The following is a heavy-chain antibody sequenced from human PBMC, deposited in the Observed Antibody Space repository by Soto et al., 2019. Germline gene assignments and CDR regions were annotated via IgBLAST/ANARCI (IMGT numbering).Heavy chain of an antibody. J-gene: IGHJ6*02. D-gene: IGHD2-15*01. CDR2: ISYDGRNK. Sequence: PGGSLRLSCAASGFTFSSYAMHWVRQAPGKGLEWVAVISYDGRNKYYADSVKGRFTISRDNSKNTPYLEMNSLRVEDTAVYHCVRATAYCSGGTCYASHDMDVWGQGTTVTV. CDR1: GFTFSSYA. CDR3: VRATAYCSGGTCYASHDMDV. V-gene: IGHV3-30*04.